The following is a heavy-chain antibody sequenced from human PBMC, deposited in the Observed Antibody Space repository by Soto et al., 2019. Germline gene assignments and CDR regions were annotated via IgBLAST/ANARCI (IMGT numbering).Heavy chain of an antibody. V-gene: IGHV1-58*02. J-gene: IGHJ4*02. CDR1: GFTFTSSA. CDR2: IVVGSGNT. CDR3: AAAPNYDFWSGYYLEARFDY. D-gene: IGHD3-3*01. Sequence: ASVKVSCKASGFTFTSSAMQWVRQARGQRLEWIGWIVVGSGNTNYAQKFQERVTITRDMSTSTAYMELSSLRSEDTAVYYCAAAPNYDFWSGYYLEARFDYWGQGTLVTVSS.